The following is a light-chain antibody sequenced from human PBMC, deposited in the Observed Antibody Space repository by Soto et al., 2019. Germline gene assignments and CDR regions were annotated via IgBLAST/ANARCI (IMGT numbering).Light chain of an antibody. J-gene: IGKJ3*01. CDR3: QQYNKWPLFT. CDR1: QSVASN. Sequence: EIALPQSPAILSVSPGRGATLSCRASQSVASNLAWYPQRPGQPPRLLIYSASTRATGIPARFSGSVSGTEFTLTISSLQSEDFAVYYCQQYNKWPLFTFGPGTRVDIK. CDR2: SAS. V-gene: IGKV3-15*01.